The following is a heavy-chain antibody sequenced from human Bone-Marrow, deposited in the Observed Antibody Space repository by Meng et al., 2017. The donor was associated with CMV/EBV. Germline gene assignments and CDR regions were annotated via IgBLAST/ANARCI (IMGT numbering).Heavy chain of an antibody. Sequence: GGSLRLSCAASGFTFSSYDMHWVRQATGKALVWVSGIGPAGDTYYPDSVKGRFTISREDAKNSFYLQMNSLTVGDTAVYFCARYNEQVGAMDCWGQGKLVTSYS. V-gene: IGHV3-13*01. D-gene: IGHD3-10*01. CDR2: IGPAGDT. CDR3: ARYNEQVGAMDC. CDR1: GFTFSSYD. J-gene: IGHJ4*02.